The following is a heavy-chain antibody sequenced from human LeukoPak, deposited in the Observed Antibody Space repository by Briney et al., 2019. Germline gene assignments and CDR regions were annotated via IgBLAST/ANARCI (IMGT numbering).Heavy chain of an antibody. V-gene: IGHV1-46*01. CDR3: ARVFCSGGSCYHTPYLDS. D-gene: IGHD2-15*01. J-gene: IGHJ4*02. CDR1: GYSFTSYY. CDR2: ISSSSGST. Sequence: ASVKVSCKASGYSFTSYYMYWVRQAPGQGLEWMGIISSSSGSTTYAQKFQGRVSMTRDTSTSTVYMELSSLRSEDTAVYYCARVFCSGGSCYHTPYLDSWGQGTPVTVSS.